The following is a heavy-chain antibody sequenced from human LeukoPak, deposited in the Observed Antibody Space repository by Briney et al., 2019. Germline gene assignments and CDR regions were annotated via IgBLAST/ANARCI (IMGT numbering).Heavy chain of an antibody. CDR3: ARVGGYFLEEFDP. CDR2: IYYSGST. D-gene: IGHD3-22*01. V-gene: IGHV4-39*07. CDR1: GASISSSSYY. Sequence: PSETLSLTCTVSGASISSSSYYWGWIRQPPGKGLEWIGSIYYSGSTYYNPSLKSRVTISVDTSKNQFSLKLSSVTAADTAVYYCARVGGYFLEEFDPWGQGTLVTVSS. J-gene: IGHJ5*02.